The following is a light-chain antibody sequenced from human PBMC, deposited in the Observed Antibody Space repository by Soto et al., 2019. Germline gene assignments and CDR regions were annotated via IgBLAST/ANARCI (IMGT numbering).Light chain of an antibody. CDR2: DAS. V-gene: IGKV1-5*01. CDR3: QQYNSFWT. Sequence: DIQLTQSPSFQSASVGDRVTITCRASQSIGTWLAWYQQKPGKAPKLLIYDASSLESGVPSRFSGSGSGTEFTLTISSLQPDDFATYYCQQYNSFWTFGHGTKVDIK. J-gene: IGKJ1*01. CDR1: QSIGTW.